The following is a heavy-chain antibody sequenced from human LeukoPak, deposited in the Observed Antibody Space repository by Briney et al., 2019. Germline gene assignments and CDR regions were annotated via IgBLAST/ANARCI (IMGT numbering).Heavy chain of an antibody. Sequence: PGGSLRLSCAASGFIFSSYGMHWVRRAPGKGLEWVAFIRYDGSNKNYADSVKGRFTISRDNSKNTMYLQMNSLRAEDTAVYFCARRAYSAAYWEHFDYWGQGTLVTVSS. CDR2: IRYDGSNK. J-gene: IGHJ4*02. D-gene: IGHD1-26*01. CDR1: GFIFSSYG. V-gene: IGHV3-30*02. CDR3: ARRAYSAAYWEHFDY.